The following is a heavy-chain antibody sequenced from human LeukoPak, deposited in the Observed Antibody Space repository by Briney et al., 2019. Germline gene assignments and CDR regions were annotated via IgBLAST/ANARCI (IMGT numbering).Heavy chain of an antibody. CDR3: ARDHRLYCSSTSCYRRRLGHAFDI. D-gene: IGHD2-2*02. CDR2: IYYSGST. V-gene: IGHV4-59*01. CDR1: GGSISSYY. J-gene: IGHJ3*02. Sequence: PSETLSLTCTVSGGSISSYYWSWIRQPPGKGLEWIGYIYYSGSTNYNPSLKSRVTISVDTSKNQFSLKLSSVTAADTAVYYCARDHRLYCSSTSCYRRRLGHAFDIWGQGTMVTVSS.